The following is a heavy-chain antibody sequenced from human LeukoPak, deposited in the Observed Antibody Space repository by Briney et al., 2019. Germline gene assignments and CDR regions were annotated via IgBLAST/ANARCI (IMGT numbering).Heavy chain of an antibody. CDR1: GFTFSSYS. Sequence: GGSLRLSCVGSGFTFSSYSMNWVRQAPGKGLEWVSSISGNSIYILYADSVKGRFTISRDDAKNSLYLQMNSLRAEDTALYYCARFETRGTGDLDNWGQGTLVTVSS. D-gene: IGHD3/OR15-3a*01. V-gene: IGHV3-21*01. J-gene: IGHJ4*02. CDR3: ARFETRGTGDLDN. CDR2: ISGNSIYI.